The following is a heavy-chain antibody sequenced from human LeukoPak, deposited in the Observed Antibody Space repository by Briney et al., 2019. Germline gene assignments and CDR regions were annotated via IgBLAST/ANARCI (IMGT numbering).Heavy chain of an antibody. J-gene: IGHJ3*02. D-gene: IGHD2-2*01. V-gene: IGHV3-30-3*01. CDR1: GFTFSSYA. Sequence: PGGSLRLSCAASGFTFSSYAMHWVRQAPGKGLEWVAVISYDGSNKYYADSVKGRFTISRDNSKNTLYLQMNSLRAEDTAVYYCARIPQGGYCSSTSCYERSAFDIWGQGTMVTVSS. CDR2: ISYDGSNK. CDR3: ARIPQGGYCSSTSCYERSAFDI.